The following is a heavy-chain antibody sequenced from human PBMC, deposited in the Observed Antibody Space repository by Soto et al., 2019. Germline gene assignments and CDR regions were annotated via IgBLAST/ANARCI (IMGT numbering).Heavy chain of an antibody. V-gene: IGHV3-30-3*01. CDR3: ARDGVAPYYYYGMDV. CDR2: ISYDGSNK. D-gene: IGHD2-15*01. Sequence: GGSLRLSCAASGFTFSSYAMHWVRQAPGKGLEWVAVISYDGSNKYYADSVKGRFTISRDNSKNTLYLQMNSLRAEDTAVYYCARDGVAPYYYYGMDVWGQGTTVTVSS. J-gene: IGHJ6*02. CDR1: GFTFSSYA.